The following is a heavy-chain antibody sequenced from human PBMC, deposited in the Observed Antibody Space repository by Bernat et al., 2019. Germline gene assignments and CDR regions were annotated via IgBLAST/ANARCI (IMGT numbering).Heavy chain of an antibody. V-gene: IGHV3-49*03. CDR2: IRTHGYGATT. Sequence: EVRLVESGGGLVEPGRSLRLSCRASGFTFGDYPMSWFRQAPGKGLELVGYIRTHGYGATTEFAESVKGRFTISRDDSKNTLYLQMNSLKTEDTAVYYCQLGPSDYYYYGMDVWGQETTVTVSS. CDR1: GFTFGDYP. J-gene: IGHJ6*02. D-gene: IGHD7-27*01. CDR3: QLGPSDYYYYGMDV.